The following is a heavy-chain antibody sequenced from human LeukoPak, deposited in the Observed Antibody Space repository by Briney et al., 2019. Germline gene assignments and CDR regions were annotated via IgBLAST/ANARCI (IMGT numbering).Heavy chain of an antibody. D-gene: IGHD5-24*01. V-gene: IGHV3-30*18. CDR2: IAYDGSKT. CDR3: AKRDDYVGFDY. Sequence: GGSLRLSCVGSGFTFSNYGIFWVRQAPGRGLEWVAVIAYDGSKTYYADSVEGRFTMSRDNSKNTVYLQMNSLRADEDTAVYYCAKRDDYVGFDYWGQGTLVTVSS. J-gene: IGHJ4*02. CDR1: GFTFSNYG.